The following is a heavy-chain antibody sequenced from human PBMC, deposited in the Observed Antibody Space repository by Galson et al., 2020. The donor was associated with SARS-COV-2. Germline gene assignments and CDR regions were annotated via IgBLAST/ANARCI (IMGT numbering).Heavy chain of an antibody. CDR3: ACMLYYYDSSGYMDV. CDR2: IYHSGST. CDR1: GYSISSGYY. D-gene: IGHD3-22*01. V-gene: IGHV4-38-2*01. Sequence: SQTLSLTCAVSGYSISSGYYWGWIRQPPGKGLEWIGSIYHSGSTYYNPSLKSQVTISVDTSKNQFSLKLSSVTAADTAVYYCACMLYYYDSSGYMDVWGKGTTVTISS. J-gene: IGHJ6*03.